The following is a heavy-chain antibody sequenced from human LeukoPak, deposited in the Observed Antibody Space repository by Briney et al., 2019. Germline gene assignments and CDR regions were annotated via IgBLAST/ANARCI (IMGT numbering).Heavy chain of an antibody. J-gene: IGHJ4*02. CDR2: ISGSGGST. V-gene: IGHV3-23*01. CDR1: GFTFSNYA. D-gene: IGHD6-19*01. Sequence: GGSLRLSCAASGFTFSNYAMSWVRQAPGKGLEWVSVISGSGGSTYYADSVKGRFTISRDNSKNTLYLQMNSLRAEDTAVYYCAKAVAGTFDNWGQGTLVTVSS. CDR3: AKAVAGTFDN.